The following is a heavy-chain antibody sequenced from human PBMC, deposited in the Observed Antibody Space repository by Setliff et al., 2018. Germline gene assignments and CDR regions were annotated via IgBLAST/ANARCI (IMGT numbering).Heavy chain of an antibody. CDR1: GGTFSSYA. CDR3: ATEIPDYYDSSGYYRGPAAFGI. D-gene: IGHD3-22*01. J-gene: IGHJ3*02. V-gene: IGHV1-69*13. Sequence: SVKVSCKASGGTFSSYATSWVRQAPGQGLEWMGGIIPIFGTANYAQKFQGRVTITADESTSTAYMELSSLRSEDTAVYYCATEIPDYYDSSGYYRGPAAFGIRGQGTVVTVSS. CDR2: IIPIFGTA.